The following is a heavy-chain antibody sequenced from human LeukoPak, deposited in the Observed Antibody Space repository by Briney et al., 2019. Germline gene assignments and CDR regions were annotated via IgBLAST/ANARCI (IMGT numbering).Heavy chain of an antibody. V-gene: IGHV4-39*01. J-gene: IGHJ5*02. CDR1: GFTFSSYSMN. D-gene: IGHD2-15*01. CDR2: IYYGGST. Sequence: PGGSLRLSCAASGFTFSSYSMNWVRQPPGKGLEWIGSIYYGGSTYYNPSLKSRVTISVDTSMNQFSLKLSFVTTADTAVYYCARALAYCSGGSCTRGYNWFDPWGQGTLVTVPS. CDR3: ARALAYCSGGSCTRGYNWFDP.